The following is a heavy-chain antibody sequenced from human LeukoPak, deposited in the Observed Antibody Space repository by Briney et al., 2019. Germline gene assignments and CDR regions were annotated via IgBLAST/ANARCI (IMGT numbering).Heavy chain of an antibody. CDR1: GYTLTELS. J-gene: IGHJ5*02. CDR2: LDPEDDET. CDR3: ARDQSGIAAPNWFDP. Sequence: ASVKVSCRVSGYTLTELSMHWVRQAPGKGLEWMGRLDPEDDETIYAQKSQGRVTMTEDTSTDTTYMELSILRSEDTAVYYCARDQSGIAAPNWFDPWGQGTLVTVSS. V-gene: IGHV1-24*01. D-gene: IGHD6-13*01.